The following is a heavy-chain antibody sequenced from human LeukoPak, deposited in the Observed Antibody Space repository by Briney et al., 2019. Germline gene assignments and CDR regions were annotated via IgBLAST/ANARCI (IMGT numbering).Heavy chain of an antibody. J-gene: IGHJ1*01. CDR1: GGSITTTNY. V-gene: IGHV4-4*02. CDR2: ISLAGRT. D-gene: IGHD3-3*01. Sequence: SETLSLTCGVSGGSITTTNYWSWVRQPPGGGLEWIGEISLAGRTRYNPSLKSRVNISIDESKNHLYLNLASVTAADTAVYYCSREIGPFCPFGHWGQGTLVAVTS. CDR3: SREIGPFCPFGH.